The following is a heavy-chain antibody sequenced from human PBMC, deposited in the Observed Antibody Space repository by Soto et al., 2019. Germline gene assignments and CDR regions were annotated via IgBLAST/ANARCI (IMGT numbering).Heavy chain of an antibody. J-gene: IGHJ6*02. Sequence: SETLSLTCTVSGGSISSSSYYWGWIRQPPGKGLEWIGSIYYSGSTYYNPSRKSRVTISVDTSKTEFSLKLSSVTAADTAVYYCARDCSSTSRSPHYHYGTDVWGPGTPVTVS. CDR1: GGSISSSSYY. D-gene: IGHD2-2*01. V-gene: IGHV4-39*01. CDR2: IYYSGST. CDR3: ARDCSSTSRSPHYHYGTDV.